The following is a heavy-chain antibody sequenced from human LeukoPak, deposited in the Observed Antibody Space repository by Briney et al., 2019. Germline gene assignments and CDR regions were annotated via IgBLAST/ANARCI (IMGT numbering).Heavy chain of an antibody. CDR2: INGNGDST. Sequence: GGSLRLFCAASGFTFSGFSMHWVRQAPGKGLEYVSAINGNGDSTFYAESVKGRFTTSRDNSKNTVYLQMGSLRGDDMAMYFCARIGLENFYDLWGQGTLVTVSS. J-gene: IGHJ5*02. D-gene: IGHD2/OR15-2a*01. V-gene: IGHV3-64*02. CDR3: ARIGLENFYDL. CDR1: GFTFSGFS.